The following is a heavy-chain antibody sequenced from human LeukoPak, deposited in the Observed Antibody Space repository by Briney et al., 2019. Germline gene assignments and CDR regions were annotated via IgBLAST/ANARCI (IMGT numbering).Heavy chain of an antibody. CDR2: ISYSGNT. CDR3: AREIVSSYYYNGMDV. Sequence: SETLSLTCTASGGSISNTDSYWNWIRQPPGKGLEWIGFISYSGNTYSTPSLESRLTISIDTAKNQFSLSLSSVTAADTAVYFCAREIVSSYYYNGMDVWGQGTTVTVSS. J-gene: IGHJ6*02. V-gene: IGHV4-30-4*01. D-gene: IGHD5/OR15-5a*01. CDR1: GGSISNTDSY.